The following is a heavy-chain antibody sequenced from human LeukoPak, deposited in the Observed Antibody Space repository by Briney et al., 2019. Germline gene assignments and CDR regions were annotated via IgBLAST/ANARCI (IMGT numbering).Heavy chain of an antibody. J-gene: IGHJ4*02. CDR2: IIPIFGTA. D-gene: IGHD1-26*01. CDR1: GGTFSSYA. V-gene: IGHV1-69*05. Sequence: SVKVSCRASGGTFSSYAISWVRQAPGQGLEWMGRIIPIFGTANYAQKFQGRVTITTDESTSTAYMELSSLRSEDTAVYYCARVGVGATSPFGYWGQGTLVTVSS. CDR3: ARVGVGATSPFGY.